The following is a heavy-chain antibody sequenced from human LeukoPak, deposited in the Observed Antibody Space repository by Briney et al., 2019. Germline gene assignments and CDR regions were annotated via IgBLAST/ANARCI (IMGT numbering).Heavy chain of an antibody. CDR3: ARDRSSGTMVRGVINY. J-gene: IGHJ4*02. V-gene: IGHV3-11*04. Sequence: GGSLRLSCAASGFTFSDYYMSWIRQAPGKGLEWVSYISSSGSTIYYADSVKGRFTISRDNSKNTLYLQMNSLRAEDTAVYYCARDRSSGTMVRGVINYWGQGTLVTVSS. CDR2: ISSSGSTI. CDR1: GFTFSDYY. D-gene: IGHD3-10*01.